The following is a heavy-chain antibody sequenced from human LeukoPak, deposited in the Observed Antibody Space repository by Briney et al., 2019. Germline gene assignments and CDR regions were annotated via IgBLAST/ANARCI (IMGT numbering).Heavy chain of an antibody. V-gene: IGHV3-30-3*01. CDR2: ISYDGNKK. CDR1: RFNFNNYA. J-gene: IGHJ3*02. D-gene: IGHD4-17*01. Sequence: GGSLRLSCAVSRFNFNNYAIHWVRQAPGKGLEWVAVISYDGNKKFYAESVKGRFTVSRNNSNNTLYLQMNSLSVEDTALYYCARDRTDYGAFDIWGQGTMVTVSS. CDR3: ARDRTDYGAFDI.